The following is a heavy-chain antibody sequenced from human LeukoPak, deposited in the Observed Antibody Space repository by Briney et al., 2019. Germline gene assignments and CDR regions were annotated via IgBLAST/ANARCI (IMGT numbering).Heavy chain of an antibody. D-gene: IGHD6-19*01. Sequence: GESLKISCKASGYSFTNYWIAWVRQMPGKGLEWVGIIYPRDSDTEYSPPFEGQVTISADKSISTAYLQWSGLKASDIAMYYCARTGYSSGWYGGFDYWGQGTLVTVSS. CDR3: ARTGYSSGWYGGFDY. CDR1: GYSFTNYW. J-gene: IGHJ4*02. V-gene: IGHV5-51*01. CDR2: IYPRDSDT.